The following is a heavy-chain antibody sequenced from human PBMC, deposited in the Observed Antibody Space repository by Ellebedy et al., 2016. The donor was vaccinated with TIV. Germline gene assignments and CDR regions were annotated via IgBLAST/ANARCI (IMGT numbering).Heavy chain of an antibody. CDR3: ARAPRERHYIVGATPLDY. V-gene: IGHV1-18*01. J-gene: IGHJ4*02. Sequence: ASVKVSXXASGYTFTSYGISWVRQAPGQGLEWMGWISAYNGNTNYAQKLQGRVTMTTDTSTSTAYMELRSLRSDDTAVYYCARAPRERHYIVGATPLDYWGQGTLVTVSS. CDR1: GYTFTSYG. CDR2: ISAYNGNT. D-gene: IGHD1-26*01.